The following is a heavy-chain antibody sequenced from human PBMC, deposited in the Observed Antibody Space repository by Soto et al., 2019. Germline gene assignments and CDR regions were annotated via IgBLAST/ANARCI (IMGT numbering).Heavy chain of an antibody. CDR1: GGSISSSSYY. CDR3: ARYTRITTLFDP. D-gene: IGHD3-3*01. V-gene: IGHV4-39*01. CDR2: FHYGGST. Sequence: PSETLSLTCTVSGGSISSSSYYWGWIRQPPGKGLEWIGSFHYGGSTYYNPSLKSRVTISVDTSKNQFFLKLSSVTAAYTAVYYCARYTRITTLFDPWGQGTLVTVSS. J-gene: IGHJ5*02.